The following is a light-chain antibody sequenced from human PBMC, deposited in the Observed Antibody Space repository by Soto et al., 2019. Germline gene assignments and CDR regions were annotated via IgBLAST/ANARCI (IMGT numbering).Light chain of an antibody. CDR3: QQYSGSPPLT. CDR2: GAS. J-gene: IGKJ4*01. CDR1: QSISSTY. V-gene: IGKV3-20*01. Sequence: ENVLTQSPGTLSLSPGERATLSCRASQSISSTYLAWYQQEPGQPPRLLMYGASNRATGIPDRFSGSGSGTDFTLTISRLEPEDFAVYYCQQYSGSPPLTFGGGTKVEIK.